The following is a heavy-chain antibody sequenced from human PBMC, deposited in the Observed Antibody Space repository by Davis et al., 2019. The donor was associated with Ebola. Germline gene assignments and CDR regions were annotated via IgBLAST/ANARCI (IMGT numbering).Heavy chain of an antibody. J-gene: IGHJ5*02. D-gene: IGHD6-13*01. CDR2: INHSGST. Sequence: PSETLSLTCTVSGGSISSGGYYWSWIRQPPGKGLEWIGEINHSGSTNYNPSLKSRVTISVDTSKNQFSLKLSSVTAADTAVYYCARGGEQQLGNWFDPWGQGTLVTVSS. CDR1: GGSISSGGYY. V-gene: IGHV4-39*07. CDR3: ARGGEQQLGNWFDP.